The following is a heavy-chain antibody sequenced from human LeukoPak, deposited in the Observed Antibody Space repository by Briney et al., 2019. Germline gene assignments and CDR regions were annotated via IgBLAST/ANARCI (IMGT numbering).Heavy chain of an antibody. CDR2: VYHSGST. CDR1: GYSISSGYY. Sequence: SETLSLTCTVSGYSISSGYYWGWIRQPPGKGLEWIGSVYHSGSTYYNPSLKSRVTISVDTSKNQFSLKLSSVTAADTAVYYCARVGIAVAYWGQGTLVTVSS. J-gene: IGHJ4*02. D-gene: IGHD6-19*01. CDR3: ARVGIAVAY. V-gene: IGHV4-38-2*02.